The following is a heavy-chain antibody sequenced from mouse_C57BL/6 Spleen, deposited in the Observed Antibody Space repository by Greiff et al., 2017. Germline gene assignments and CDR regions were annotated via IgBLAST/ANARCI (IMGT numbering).Heavy chain of an antibody. Sequence: QVQLQQSGAELVKPGASVKISCKASGYAFSSYWMNWVKQRPGKGLEWIGQIYPGDGDTNYNGKFKGKATLTADKSSSTAYMQLSSLTSEDSAVYFCAREDTTVVATDDWGQGTTLTVSS. D-gene: IGHD1-1*01. CDR1: GYAFSSYW. J-gene: IGHJ2*01. V-gene: IGHV1-80*01. CDR3: AREDTTVVATDD. CDR2: IYPGDGDT.